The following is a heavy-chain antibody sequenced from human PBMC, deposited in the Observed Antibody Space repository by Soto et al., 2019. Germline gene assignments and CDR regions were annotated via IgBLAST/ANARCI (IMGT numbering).Heavy chain of an antibody. J-gene: IGHJ4*02. CDR3: ARHSSAYDYYFDY. Sequence: PGESLKISCKTSGYTFSEYWIGWVRQMPGKGLEWMAIIYPGDSETRYGPAFEGQVTISADSATRTAHLQWKSLKASDTATYYCARHSSAYDYYFDYWGQGSRVTVSS. D-gene: IGHD3-22*01. CDR2: IYPGDSET. CDR1: GYTFSEYW. V-gene: IGHV5-51*01.